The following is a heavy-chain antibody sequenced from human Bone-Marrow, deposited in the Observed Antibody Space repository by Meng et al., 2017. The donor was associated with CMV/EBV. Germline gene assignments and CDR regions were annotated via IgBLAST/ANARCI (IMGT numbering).Heavy chain of an antibody. CDR1: GFTFSSYE. Sequence: GESLKISCAASGFTFSSYEMNWVRQAPGKGLEWVSYISSSGSTIYYADSVKGRFTISRDNAKNTLYLQMNSLRAEDTAVYYCARLYCSSTSCPQGMYFDYWGQGTLVTVSS. D-gene: IGHD2-2*01. CDR3: ARLYCSSTSCPQGMYFDY. J-gene: IGHJ4*02. V-gene: IGHV3-48*03. CDR2: ISSSGSTI.